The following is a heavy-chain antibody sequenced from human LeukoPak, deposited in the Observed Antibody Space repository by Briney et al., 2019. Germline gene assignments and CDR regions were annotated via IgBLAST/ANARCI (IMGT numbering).Heavy chain of an antibody. D-gene: IGHD3-22*01. J-gene: IGHJ6*02. V-gene: IGHV3-21*01. Sequence: PGGSLRLSCAASGFTFSSYSMNWVRQAPGKGPEWVSSISSSSSYIYYADSVKGRFTISRDNAKNSLYLQMNSLRAEDTAVYYCAKAYYYDSSGSETNYYYGMDVWGQGTTVTVSS. CDR1: GFTFSSYS. CDR3: AKAYYYDSSGSETNYYYGMDV. CDR2: ISSSSSYI.